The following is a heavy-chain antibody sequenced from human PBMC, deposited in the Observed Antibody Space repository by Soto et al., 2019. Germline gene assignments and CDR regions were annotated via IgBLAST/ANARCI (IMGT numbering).Heavy chain of an antibody. CDR3: VRDHVYDFWSGYLPFFDY. Sequence: GASVKVSYKASGYTFTSYAMHRVREAAGQRLEWMGWINAGNGNTKYSQKFQGRDTITRDTSASTAYMELSSLRSEDTAVYYCVRDHVYDFWSGYLPFFDYWGQGTLVTVSS. V-gene: IGHV1-3*01. D-gene: IGHD3-3*01. CDR2: INAGNGNT. J-gene: IGHJ4*02. CDR1: GYTFTSYA.